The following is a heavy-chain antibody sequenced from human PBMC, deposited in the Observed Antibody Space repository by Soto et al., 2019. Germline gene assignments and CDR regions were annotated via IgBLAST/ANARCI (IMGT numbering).Heavy chain of an antibody. Sequence: KTSETLSLTGTVSGGSISSGDYYWSWIRQPPGKGLEWIGYIYYSGSTYYNPSLKSRVTISVDTSKNQFSLKLSSVTAADTAVYYCSRAHHCTNGVCYTSVAFDIWGQGAMVTVSS. D-gene: IGHD2-8*01. CDR3: SRAHHCTNGVCYTSVAFDI. V-gene: IGHV4-30-4*01. J-gene: IGHJ3*02. CDR2: IYYSGST. CDR1: GGSISSGDYY.